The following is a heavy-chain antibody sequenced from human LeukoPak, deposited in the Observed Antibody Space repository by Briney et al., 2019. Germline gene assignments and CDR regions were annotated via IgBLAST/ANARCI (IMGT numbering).Heavy chain of an antibody. Sequence: PSETLSLTCTVSGGSISSYYWSWIRQPPGKGLEWIGYIYYSGSTNYNPSLKSRVTISVDTSKNQFSLKLSSVTAADTAVYYCARVRYSYGLRRIYYYYMDVWGKGTTVTVSS. D-gene: IGHD5-18*01. CDR3: ARVRYSYGLRRIYYYYMDV. CDR2: IYYSGST. CDR1: GGSISSYY. J-gene: IGHJ6*03. V-gene: IGHV4-59*12.